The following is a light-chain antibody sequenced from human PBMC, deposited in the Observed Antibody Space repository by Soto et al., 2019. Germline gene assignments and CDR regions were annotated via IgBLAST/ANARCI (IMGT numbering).Light chain of an antibody. CDR1: SSNIGAGND. CDR3: QSYDSTLSARYV. CDR2: GTI. V-gene: IGLV1-40*01. Sequence: QSALTQPPSVSGAPGQRVTISGTGSSSNIGAGNDVHWYQQRPETAPKLLIFGTINRPSGVPDRFSGSKSGTSASLAITGLQAEDEGDYYCQSYDSTLSARYVFGTGTKLTVL. J-gene: IGLJ1*01.